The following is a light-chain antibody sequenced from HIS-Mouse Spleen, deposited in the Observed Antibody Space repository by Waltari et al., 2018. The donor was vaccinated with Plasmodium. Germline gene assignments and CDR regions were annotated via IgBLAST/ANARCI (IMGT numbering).Light chain of an antibody. V-gene: IGKV1D-8*02. CDR3: QQYYSFPYT. CDR2: AAS. Sequence: AIWMTHSPSLLSASPGDRDTLTCRVSQGISSNLAWYQQKPGKAPKLLIYAASTLPSGIPARFSGSGSGTEFTLTISCLQSEDFAAYYCQQYYSFPYTFGPGTKVDIK. CDR1: QGISSN. J-gene: IGKJ3*01.